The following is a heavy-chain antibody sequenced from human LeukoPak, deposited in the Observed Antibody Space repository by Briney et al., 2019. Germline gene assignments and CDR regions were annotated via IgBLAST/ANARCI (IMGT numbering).Heavy chain of an antibody. V-gene: IGHV1-69*06. D-gene: IGHD3-10*01. Sequence: ASVKVSCKASGGTFSSYAISWVRQAPGQGLEWMGGIIPIFGTANYAQKFQGRVTITADKSTSTAYMELSSLRSEDTAVYYCARGPLWFGEFDAFDIWGQGTMVTVSS. J-gene: IGHJ3*02. CDR2: IIPIFGTA. CDR1: GGTFSSYA. CDR3: ARGPLWFGEFDAFDI.